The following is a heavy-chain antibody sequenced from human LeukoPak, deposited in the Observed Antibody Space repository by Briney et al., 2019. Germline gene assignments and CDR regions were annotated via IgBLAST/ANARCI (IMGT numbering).Heavy chain of an antibody. J-gene: IGHJ4*02. D-gene: IGHD3-22*01. V-gene: IGHV3-74*01. CDR3: ARISYDSSGYYDY. CDR2: IDSDGNIT. CDR1: GFTFSSYY. Sequence: GGSLRLSCAASGFTFSSYYVHWVRQAPGKGLVWVSRIDSDGNITTYADSVKGRFTISRDNAKNTLYLQMNSLRAEDTAVYYCARISYDSSGYYDYWGQGTLVTVSS.